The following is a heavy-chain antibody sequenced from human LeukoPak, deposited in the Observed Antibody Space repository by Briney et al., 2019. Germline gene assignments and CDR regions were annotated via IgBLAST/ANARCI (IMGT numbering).Heavy chain of an antibody. J-gene: IGHJ4*02. CDR3: AKENPGRYYYDSSGYFDY. CDR1: GYSIGSGYY. Sequence: SETLSLTCTVSGYSIGSGYYWGWIRQPPGKGLEWIGSIYHSGTTYYDPSLKSRVTISVDTSKNQFSLKLSSVTAADTAVYYCAKENPGRYYYDSSGYFDYWGQGTLVTVSS. V-gene: IGHV4-38-2*02. CDR2: IYHSGTT. D-gene: IGHD3-22*01.